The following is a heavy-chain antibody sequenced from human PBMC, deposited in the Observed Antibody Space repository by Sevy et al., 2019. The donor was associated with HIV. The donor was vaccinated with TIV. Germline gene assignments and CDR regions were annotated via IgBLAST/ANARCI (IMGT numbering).Heavy chain of an antibody. CDR2: ISYDGSNK. CDR3: AIGGYCSGGSCYSLYYYYGMDV. CDR1: GFTFSSYA. V-gene: IGHV3-30-3*01. Sequence: GGSLRLSCAASGFTFSSYAMHWVRQAPGKGLEWVAVISYDGSNKYYTDSVKGRLTMSRDNSKNTLYLQMNSLGAEGTAVYYCAIGGYCSGGSCYSLYYYYGMDVWGQGTTVTVSS. J-gene: IGHJ6*02. D-gene: IGHD2-15*01.